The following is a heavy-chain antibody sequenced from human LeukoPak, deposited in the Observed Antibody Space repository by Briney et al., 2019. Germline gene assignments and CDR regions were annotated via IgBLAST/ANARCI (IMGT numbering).Heavy chain of an antibody. V-gene: IGHV4-34*01. D-gene: IGHD2-15*01. CDR2: INHSGST. Sequence: SETLSLTCAVYGGSFSGYYWSWIRQPPGKGLEWIGEINHSGSTNYNPSLKSRVTISVDTSKNQFSLKLSSVTAADTAVYYCASVPTPPYYYYYMDVWGKGTTVTVSS. CDR3: ASVPTPPYYYYYMDV. J-gene: IGHJ6*03. CDR1: GGSFSGYY.